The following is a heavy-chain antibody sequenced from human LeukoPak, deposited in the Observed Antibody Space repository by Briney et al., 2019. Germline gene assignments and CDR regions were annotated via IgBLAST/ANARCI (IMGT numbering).Heavy chain of an antibody. Sequence: GGSLRLSCAASGFTFSSYAMSWVRQAPGKGLECVSSISGGSTYYADSVKGRFTISRDNSKNTLYLQMNSLRAEDTAIYCCANVGTYVNWFDPWGQGTLVTVSS. V-gene: IGHV3-23*01. CDR1: GFTFSSYA. D-gene: IGHD3-16*01. CDR2: ISGGST. CDR3: ANVGTYVNWFDP. J-gene: IGHJ5*02.